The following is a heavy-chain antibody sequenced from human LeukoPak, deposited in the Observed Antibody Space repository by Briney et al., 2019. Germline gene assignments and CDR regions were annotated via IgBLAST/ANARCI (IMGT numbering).Heavy chain of an antibody. V-gene: IGHV5-51*01. CDR3: ARQGGGYSSSWYSAFDI. Sequence: GESLKISCKGSGYSFTSYWIGWVRQMPGKGLEWMGIIYPGDSDTRYSPSFQGQVTISADRSISTAYLQWSSLKASDTAMYYCARQGGGYSSSWYSAFDIWGQGTMVTVSS. CDR2: IYPGDSDT. J-gene: IGHJ3*02. D-gene: IGHD6-13*01. CDR1: GYSFTSYW.